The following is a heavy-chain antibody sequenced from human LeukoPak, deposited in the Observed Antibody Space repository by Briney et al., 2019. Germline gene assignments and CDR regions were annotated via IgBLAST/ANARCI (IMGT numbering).Heavy chain of an antibody. V-gene: IGHV1-2*02. J-gene: IGHJ4*02. Sequence: ASVKVSCKASGYTFTGYYMQWVRQAPGQGLEWMGWIDPNSGGTNYAQKFQGRVTMNRDTSISTAYMELSRLTSDDTAVYYCARADSSGWYDYWGQGTLVTVSS. D-gene: IGHD6-19*01. CDR1: GYTFTGYY. CDR3: ARADSSGWYDY. CDR2: IDPNSGGT.